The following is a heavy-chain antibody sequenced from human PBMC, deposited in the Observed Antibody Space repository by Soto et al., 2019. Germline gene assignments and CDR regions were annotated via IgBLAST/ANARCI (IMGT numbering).Heavy chain of an antibody. J-gene: IGHJ4*02. D-gene: IGHD3-16*01. Sequence: KASETLSLTCSVSGRSMSSNYWSWIRQSPDKGLEWLGYVFYGGTDYNPSLGGRVSMSVETSKSQFSLKLTSVTVADTAVYYCASYRGALYFESWGPGSLVTAPQ. V-gene: IGHV4-59*01. CDR2: VFYGGT. CDR3: ASYRGALYFES. CDR1: GRSMSSNY.